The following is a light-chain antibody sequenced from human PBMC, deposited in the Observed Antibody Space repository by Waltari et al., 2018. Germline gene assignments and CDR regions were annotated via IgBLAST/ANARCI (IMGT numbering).Light chain of an antibody. Sequence: IVMTQSPATLSVPPVEGATLSCKASQSLSSNLAWYQQKPGQLPRLLIYGASTRATGIPARFSGSGSGTEFTLTISSLQAEDFAVYYCQERGRTFGQGTKVEIK. CDR1: QSLSSN. J-gene: IGKJ1*01. V-gene: IGKV3-15*01. CDR3: QERGRT. CDR2: GAS.